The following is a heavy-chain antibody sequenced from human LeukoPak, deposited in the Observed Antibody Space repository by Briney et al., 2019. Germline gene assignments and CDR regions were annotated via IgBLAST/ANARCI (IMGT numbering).Heavy chain of an antibody. D-gene: IGHD6-19*01. Sequence: APVKVSCKASGYTFTNYAFHWVRQAPGQRLEWMGWFNSDTGDTHYSQNFQGRLIITRDTSASTAYMELSSLRPEDTAVFFCVRGGPNRSGWTLDYWGQGTLVTVSS. CDR2: FNSDTGDT. V-gene: IGHV1-3*01. CDR3: VRGGPNRSGWTLDY. CDR1: GYTFTNYA. J-gene: IGHJ4*02.